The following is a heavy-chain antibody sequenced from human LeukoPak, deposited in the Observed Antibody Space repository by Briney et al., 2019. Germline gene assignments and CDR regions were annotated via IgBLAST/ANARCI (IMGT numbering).Heavy chain of an antibody. J-gene: IGHJ4*02. D-gene: IGHD2/OR15-2a*01. CDR1: GFTFSSYA. V-gene: IGHV3-23*01. CDR2: ISGSDGST. Sequence: GESLRLSCAASGFTFSSYAMSWVRQAPGKGLEWVSGISGSDGSTNYADSVKGRFTISRENSKNTLYLQMSSLRAEDTAVYYCAKDSAKKYDDYWGQGTLVTVSS. CDR3: AKDSAKKYDDY.